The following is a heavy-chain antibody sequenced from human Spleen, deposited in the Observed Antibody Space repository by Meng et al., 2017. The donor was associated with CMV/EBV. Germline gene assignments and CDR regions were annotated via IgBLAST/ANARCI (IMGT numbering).Heavy chain of an antibody. V-gene: IGHV1-18*01. CDR2: ISGYNGNI. J-gene: IGHJ6*02. Sequence: ASVKVSCKASGYTFTRYGVSWVRQAPGQGLEYMGWISGYNGNIKYAQKFQGRVTMTTDTSTNTAYMELSRLRSDDTAVYYCARGIYGSGINYYYYGMDVWGQGTTVTVSS. CDR3: ARGIYGSGINYYYYGMDV. CDR1: GYTFTRYG. D-gene: IGHD3-10*01.